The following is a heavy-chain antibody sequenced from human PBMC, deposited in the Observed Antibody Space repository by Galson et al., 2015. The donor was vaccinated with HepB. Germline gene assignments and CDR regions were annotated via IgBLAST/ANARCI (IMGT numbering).Heavy chain of an antibody. CDR3: AKGGGSDVVVVVGGNRYYYGMDA. V-gene: IGHV3-23*01. D-gene: IGHD2-15*01. CDR1: GFTFSSYA. J-gene: IGHJ6*02. Sequence: SLRLSCAASGFTFSSYAMSWVRQAPGRGLEWVSGISGSGDNTYYADSVKGRFTISRDNSKNTVYVQMNSLRVEDTAIYYCAKGGGSDVVVVVGGNRYYYGMDAWGQGTTVTVSS. CDR2: ISGSGDNT.